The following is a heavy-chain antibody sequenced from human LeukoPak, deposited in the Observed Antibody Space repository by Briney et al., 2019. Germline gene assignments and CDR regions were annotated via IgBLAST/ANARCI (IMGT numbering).Heavy chain of an antibody. CDR1: GGSISSYY. J-gene: IGHJ3*02. CDR3: ARVHSSSSGLSGIKSDAFDI. D-gene: IGHD6-6*01. Sequence: PSETLSLTCTVSGGSISSYYWSWIRQPAGKGLEWIGRIYTSGSTNYNPSLKSRVTMSVDTSKNQFSLKLSSVTAADTAVYYCARVHSSSSGLSGIKSDAFDIWGQGTMVTVSS. CDR2: IYTSGST. V-gene: IGHV4-4*07.